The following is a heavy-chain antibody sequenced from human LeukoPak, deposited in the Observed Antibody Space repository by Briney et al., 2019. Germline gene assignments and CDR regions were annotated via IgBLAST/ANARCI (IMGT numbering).Heavy chain of an antibody. CDR3: AKDQVVLMVSSSFDY. Sequence: GGSLRLSCAASGFTFSSYWMHWVRQAPGKGLVWVSRINSDGSSTSYADSVKGRFTISRDNAKNTLYLQMNSLRAEDTAVYYCAKDQVVLMVSSSFDYWGQGTLVTVSS. D-gene: IGHD2-8*01. J-gene: IGHJ4*02. CDR1: GFTFSSYW. V-gene: IGHV3-74*01. CDR2: INSDGSST.